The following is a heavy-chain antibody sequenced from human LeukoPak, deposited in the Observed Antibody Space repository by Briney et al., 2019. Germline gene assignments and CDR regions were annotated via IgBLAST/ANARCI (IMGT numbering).Heavy chain of an antibody. CDR1: GVSLSSGSNY. J-gene: IGHJ3*02. CDR2: IYSSGST. CDR3: ARSDGYGLIGI. D-gene: IGHD3-10*01. Sequence: SETLSLTCSVSGVSLSSGSNYWGWIRQPPGKPLEWIGSIYSSGSTYYNPSLKSRVIILFDTAKNHFSLNLSSVTAADTAVYYCARSDGYGLIGIWGQGTMVTVSS. V-gene: IGHV4-39*07.